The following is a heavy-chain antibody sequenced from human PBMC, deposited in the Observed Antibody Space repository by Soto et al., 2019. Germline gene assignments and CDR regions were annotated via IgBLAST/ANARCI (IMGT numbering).Heavy chain of an antibody. CDR1: GGTFSSYA. Sequence: QVQLVQSGAEVKKPGSSVKVSCKASGGTFSSYAISWVRQAPGQRLEWMGGIIPIFGTANYAQKFQGRVTIAAGESTSTAYMELSSLRFDYTAVYYCGRGVQYSSRWAYYYYYVMDVWGQGSTVTGS. D-gene: IGHD6-13*01. J-gene: IGHJ6*02. V-gene: IGHV1-69*01. CDR3: GRGVQYSSRWAYYYYYVMDV. CDR2: IIPIFGTA.